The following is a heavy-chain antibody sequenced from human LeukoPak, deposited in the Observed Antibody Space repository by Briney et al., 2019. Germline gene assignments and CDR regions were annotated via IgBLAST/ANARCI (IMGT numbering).Heavy chain of an antibody. V-gene: IGHV3-15*01. CDR1: GFTFSDAW. D-gene: IGHD3-9*01. Sequence: TGGSLRLSCEASGFTFSDAWMNWVRQAPGKGLEWVALIKTNIKGATTDYAAPVKGRFIISRDDSKSTLYLQMNNLKAEDTAVYYCGGFTGHTKVYWGQGTLVTVSS. J-gene: IGHJ4*02. CDR2: IKTNIKGATT. CDR3: GGFTGHTKVY.